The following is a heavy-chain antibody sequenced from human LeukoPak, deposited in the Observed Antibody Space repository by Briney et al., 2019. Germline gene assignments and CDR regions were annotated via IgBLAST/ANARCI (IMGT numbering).Heavy chain of an antibody. Sequence: ASVKVSCKASGGTFSIYAISWVRQAPGQGLEWMGGIIPIFGTANYAQKFQGRVTITADESTSTAYMELSSLRSEDTAVYYCARKGGYSYGLDYYGMDVWGKGTTVTVSS. CDR2: IIPIFGTA. D-gene: IGHD5-18*01. CDR1: GGTFSIYA. J-gene: IGHJ6*04. CDR3: ARKGGYSYGLDYYGMDV. V-gene: IGHV1-69*13.